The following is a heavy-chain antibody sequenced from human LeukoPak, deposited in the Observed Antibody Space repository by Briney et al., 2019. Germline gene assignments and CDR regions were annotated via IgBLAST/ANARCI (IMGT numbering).Heavy chain of an antibody. J-gene: IGHJ4*02. Sequence: GGSLRLSCAASGFTFSSYGMHWVRQAPGKGLEWVAFIRYDGSNKYYADSVKGRFTISRDNSKNTLYLQMNSLRAEDTAVYYCAKVLRLRYFDWSVQPPDYWGQETLVTVSS. D-gene: IGHD3-9*01. CDR2: IRYDGSNK. CDR1: GFTFSSYG. V-gene: IGHV3-30*02. CDR3: AKVLRLRYFDWSVQPPDY.